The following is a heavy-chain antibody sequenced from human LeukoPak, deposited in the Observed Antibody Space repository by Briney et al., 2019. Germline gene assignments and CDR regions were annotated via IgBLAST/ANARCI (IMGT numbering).Heavy chain of an antibody. CDR2: MNPNSGNT. D-gene: IGHD1-7*01. CDR3: ARGFRGKVAGTIDP. Sequence: ASVKVSCKASGYTFTSYDINWVRQATGQGLEWMGWMNPNSGNTGYAQKFQGRVTITRNTSISTAYMELKNLRSEDAAVYYCARGFRGKVAGTIDPWGQGTQVIVSS. V-gene: IGHV1-8*03. CDR1: GYTFTSYD. J-gene: IGHJ5*02.